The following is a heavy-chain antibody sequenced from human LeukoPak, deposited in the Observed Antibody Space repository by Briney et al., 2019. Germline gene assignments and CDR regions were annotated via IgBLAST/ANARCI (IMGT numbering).Heavy chain of an antibody. D-gene: IGHD3-10*01. V-gene: IGHV4-39*07. CDR1: GGSISSSSYY. CDR2: IYHSGST. CDR3: SRDTVRGLMPPGDYYYMDV. Sequence: SETLSLTCTVSGGSISSSSYYWGWIRQPPGKGLEWIGSIYHSGSTYYNPSLKGRVSISVDRSKNQFSLNLNSVTAADTAVYYCSRDTVRGLMPPGDYYYMDVWGRGTTVTV. J-gene: IGHJ6*03.